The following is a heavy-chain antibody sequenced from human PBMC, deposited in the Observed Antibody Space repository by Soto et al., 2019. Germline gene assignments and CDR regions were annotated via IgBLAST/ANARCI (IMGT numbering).Heavy chain of an antibody. V-gene: IGHV1-18*01. CDR1: GYTFASYG. CDR2: ISAYNGNT. CDR3: ARALGGYRSSAQVLDV. D-gene: IGHD6-6*01. J-gene: IGHJ6*04. Sequence: ASVKVSCKASGYTFASYGISWGRQAPGQGLEWMGWISAYNGNTNYAQKLQGRVTMTTDTSTSTAYMELRSLRSDDTAVYYCARALGGYRSSAQVLDVWGKVTTVTVSS.